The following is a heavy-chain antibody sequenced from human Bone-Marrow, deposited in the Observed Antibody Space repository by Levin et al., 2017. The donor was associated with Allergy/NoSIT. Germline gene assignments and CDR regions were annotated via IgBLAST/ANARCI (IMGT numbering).Heavy chain of an antibody. CDR2: INEDATTT. D-gene: IGHD1-26*01. Sequence: GESLKISCAASGFTFSVYWMHWVRQAPGEGPVWVSRINEDATTTNYADSVRGRFTISRDNAKSTLSLQMNSLRTEDTAIYYCVKDMVGAEDSWGQGTLVTVSS. V-gene: IGHV3-74*01. CDR3: VKDMVGAEDS. J-gene: IGHJ4*02. CDR1: GFTFSVYW.